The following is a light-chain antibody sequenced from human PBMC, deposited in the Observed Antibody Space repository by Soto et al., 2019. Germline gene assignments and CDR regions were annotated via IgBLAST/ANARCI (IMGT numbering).Light chain of an antibody. CDR2: AAS. CDR1: QHIGEN. J-gene: IGKJ1*01. CDR3: QQRSSWPPTWT. V-gene: IGKV3-15*01. Sequence: EIVMTQSPATLSVSLGERASLSCRASQHIGENLGWYQQKPGQAPRLLMYAASTRAPGIPARFSGSGSGTEFTLPISGLEPEDCAVYYCQQRSSWPPTWTFGQGTQVEIK.